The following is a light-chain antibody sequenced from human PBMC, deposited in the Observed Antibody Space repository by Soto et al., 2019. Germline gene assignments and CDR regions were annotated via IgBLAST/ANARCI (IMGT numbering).Light chain of an antibody. CDR1: SSDIGSYNY. Sequence: QSALAQPASVSGSPGQAITISCTGSSSDIGSYNYVCWYQQRPGKAPTLIIYDVDYRPSGVSHRFSGSRSGNTASLTISGRQDEDEADYYCSSYTSSSTVIFGGGTKLTVL. CDR2: DVD. CDR3: SSYTSSSTVI. V-gene: IGLV2-14*03. J-gene: IGLJ2*01.